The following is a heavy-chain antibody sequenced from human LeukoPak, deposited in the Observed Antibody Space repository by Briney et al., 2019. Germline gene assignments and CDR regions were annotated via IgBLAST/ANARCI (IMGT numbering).Heavy chain of an antibody. D-gene: IGHD1-1*01. CDR3: ASSLPQLDHEFDY. J-gene: IGHJ4*02. Sequence: PGGSLRLSCAASGFTFSSYSMNWVRQAPGKGLEWVSSISSSSSYIYYADSVKGRFTISRDNAKNSLYLQMNSLRAEDTAVYYCASSLPQLDHEFDYWGQGTLVTVSS. CDR1: GFTFSSYS. V-gene: IGHV3-21*01. CDR2: ISSSSSYI.